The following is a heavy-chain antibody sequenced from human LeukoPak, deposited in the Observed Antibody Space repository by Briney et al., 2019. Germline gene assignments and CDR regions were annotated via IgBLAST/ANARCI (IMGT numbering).Heavy chain of an antibody. CDR2: ISSSSSTI. CDR1: GFTFSGYS. J-gene: IGHJ4*02. D-gene: IGHD2-2*01. Sequence: PGGSLRLSCAASGFTFSGYSMNWVRQAPGKGLEWVSYISSSSSTIYYADSVKGRFTISRDNAKNSLYLQMNSLRAEDTAVYYCAREVSHCSSTSCSSGDYWGQGTLVTVSS. V-gene: IGHV3-48*01. CDR3: AREVSHCSSTSCSSGDY.